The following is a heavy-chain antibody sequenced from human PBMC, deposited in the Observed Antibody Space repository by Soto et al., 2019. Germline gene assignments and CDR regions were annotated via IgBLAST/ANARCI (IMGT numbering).Heavy chain of an antibody. V-gene: IGHV3-23*01. J-gene: IGHJ4*02. CDR1: GFPFISYA. CDR3: AREIGYSSTWPAY. D-gene: IGHD6-13*01. CDR2: ISGSGGST. Sequence: GGSHRLSSTASGFPFISYAMSWVRQAPGKGLEWVSAISGSGGSTYYADSVKGRFTVSRDNSRNTLYLQMNSLRVEDTAVYFCAREIGYSSTWPAYWGQGTLVTVSS.